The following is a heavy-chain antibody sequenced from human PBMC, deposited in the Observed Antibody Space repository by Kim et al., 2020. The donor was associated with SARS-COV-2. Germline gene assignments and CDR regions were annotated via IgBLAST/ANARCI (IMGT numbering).Heavy chain of an antibody. J-gene: IGHJ6*02. V-gene: IGHV1-69*13. CDR1: GGTFSSYA. CDR3: ARGRGRGMVRESYYYGMDV. D-gene: IGHD3-10*01. CDR2: IIPIFGTA. Sequence: SVKVSCKASGGTFSSYAISWVRQAPGQGLEWMGGIIPIFGTANYAQKFQGRVTITADESTSTAYMELSSLRSEDTAVYYCARGRGRGMVRESYYYGMDVWGQGTTVTVSS.